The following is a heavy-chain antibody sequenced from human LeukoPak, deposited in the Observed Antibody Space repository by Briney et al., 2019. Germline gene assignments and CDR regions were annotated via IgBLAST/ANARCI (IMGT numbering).Heavy chain of an antibody. CDR3: AKDREVRGVTLMYYFDY. CDR2: ISGTGSAT. CDR1: GVTFSDYA. Sequence: GGALRLSCALSGVTFSDYAMRWVRQAPGEGLEWGSVISGTGSATYYADSVKGRFTISRGNSKNTLDLQMNRLRVEDTAVYYCAKDREVRGVTLMYYFDYWGQGTLVTVSS. D-gene: IGHD3-10*01. J-gene: IGHJ4*02. V-gene: IGHV3-23*01.